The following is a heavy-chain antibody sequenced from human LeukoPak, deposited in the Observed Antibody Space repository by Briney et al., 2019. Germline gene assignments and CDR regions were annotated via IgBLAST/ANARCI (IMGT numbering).Heavy chain of an antibody. Sequence: GGFLRLSCAASGFTFSSYSMNWVRQAPGKGLEWVSSISNSSSYIYYADSVKGRFTISRDNAKNSLYLQMNSLRAEDTAVYYCARARSKRNIVVVPARYGMDVWGKGTTVTVSS. D-gene: IGHD2-2*01. CDR2: ISNSSSYI. V-gene: IGHV3-21*01. J-gene: IGHJ6*04. CDR1: GFTFSSYS. CDR3: ARARSKRNIVVVPARYGMDV.